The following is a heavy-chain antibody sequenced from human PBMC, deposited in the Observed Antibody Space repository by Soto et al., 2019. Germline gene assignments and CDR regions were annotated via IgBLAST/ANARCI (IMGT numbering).Heavy chain of an antibody. V-gene: IGHV3-33*01. CDR1: GFTYG. D-gene: IGHD3-10*01. CDR2: TWYDGSNK. J-gene: IGHJ4*02. Sequence: QVQLVESGGGVVQPGRSLRLSCAASGFTYGMHWVRQAPGKGLEWVAVTWYDGSNKYYADSVKGRFTISRDNSKNTLYLQMNSRRAEGTAVYYLVLEGGGAIRRSYFDYWGQGTLVTVSS. CDR3: VLEGGGAIRRSYFDY.